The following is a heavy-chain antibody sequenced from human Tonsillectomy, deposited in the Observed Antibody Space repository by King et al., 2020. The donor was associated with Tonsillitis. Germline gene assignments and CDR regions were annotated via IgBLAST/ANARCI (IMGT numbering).Heavy chain of an antibody. CDR1: GYTFTSYG. D-gene: IGHD5-12*01. CDR2: ISAYNGNT. J-gene: IGHJ4*02. CDR3: ARDWGGGKYSGYDWSVGY. V-gene: IGHV1-18*04. Sequence: VQLVQSGAEVKKPGASVKVSCKASGYTFTSYGISWVRQAPGQGLEWMGWISAYNGNTNYAQKLQGRVTMTTDTSTSTAYMELRSLRSDDTAVYYCARDWGGGKYSGYDWSVGYWVQGTLVTVSS.